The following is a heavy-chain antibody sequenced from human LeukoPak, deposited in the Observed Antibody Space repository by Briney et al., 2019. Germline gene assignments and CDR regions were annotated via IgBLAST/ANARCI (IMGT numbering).Heavy chain of an antibody. J-gene: IGHJ4*02. CDR1: GGSISSSSYY. Sequence: PSETLSLTCTVSGGSISSSSYYWGWIRQPPGKGLEWIGSIYYSGSTYYNPSLKRRVTISVDTSKNQFSLKLSSVTAADTAVYYCARHASGSYYAFDYWGQGTLVTVSS. CDR2: IYYSGST. V-gene: IGHV4-39*01. D-gene: IGHD1-26*01. CDR3: ARHASGSYYAFDY.